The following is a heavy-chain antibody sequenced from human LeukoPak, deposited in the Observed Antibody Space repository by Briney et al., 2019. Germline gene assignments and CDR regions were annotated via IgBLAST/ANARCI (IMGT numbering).Heavy chain of an antibody. J-gene: IGHJ4*02. CDR1: GITLSNYG. Sequence: GGSLRLACAVSGITLSNYGMSWVRQAPGKGLEWVAGISGSGGGTVYADSVKGRFTISRDNPKNTLYLQMNSLRAEDTAVYYCARDGATDYWGQGTLVTVSS. CDR3: ARDGATDY. CDR2: ISGSGGGT. V-gene: IGHV3-23*01. D-gene: IGHD1-26*01.